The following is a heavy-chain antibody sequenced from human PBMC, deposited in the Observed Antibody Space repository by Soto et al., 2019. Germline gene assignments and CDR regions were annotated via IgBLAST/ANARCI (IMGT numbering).Heavy chain of an antibody. Sequence: QVQLGQSGPDLKRPGASMKVSCKASGYTFTSYGISWMRQAPGQGLEWMAWISPLKGRTQYSQKAQGRVTLSTDTSSNTAYMEMTTLRVDDTAVYYCAMDYGDRPEYFKHWGQGTLVTVS. V-gene: IGHV1-18*04. CDR1: GYTFTSYG. CDR3: AMDYGDRPEYFKH. CDR2: ISPLKGRT. J-gene: IGHJ1*01. D-gene: IGHD4-17*01.